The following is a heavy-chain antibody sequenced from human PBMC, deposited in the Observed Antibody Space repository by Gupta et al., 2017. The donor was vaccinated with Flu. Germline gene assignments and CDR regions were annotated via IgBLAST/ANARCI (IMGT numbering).Heavy chain of an antibody. J-gene: IGHJ4*02. CDR2: MSNDGRNK. D-gene: IGHD1-1*01. V-gene: IGHV3-30*03. CDR3: ERDSGWKYFDY. Sequence: HWVRQAPGKGLEWLTVMSNDGRNKYYADSVRGRFTISRDNSKNTLFLQMNSLSAEDTAVYYCERDSGWKYFDYWGQGTRVTVSS.